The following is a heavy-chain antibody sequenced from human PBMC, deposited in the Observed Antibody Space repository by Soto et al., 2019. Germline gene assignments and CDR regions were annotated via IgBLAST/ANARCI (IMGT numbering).Heavy chain of an antibody. CDR3: AKRYGSGSYRDFNSYYGMDI. Sequence: PSETLSLTCAVYGGSFSGYYWSWIRQPPGKGLEWIGEINHSGSTNYNPSLKSRVTISVDTSKNQFSLEMSNLRADDTAVYYCAKRYGSGSYRDFNSYYGMDIWGQGTSVTVSS. V-gene: IGHV4-34*01. CDR1: GGSFSGYY. D-gene: IGHD3-10*01. CDR2: INHSGST. J-gene: IGHJ6*02.